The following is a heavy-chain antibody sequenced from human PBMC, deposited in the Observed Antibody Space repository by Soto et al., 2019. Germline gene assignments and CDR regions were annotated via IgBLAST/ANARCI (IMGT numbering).Heavy chain of an antibody. D-gene: IGHD5-12*01. Sequence: SETLSLTCAVYGGSFSGYYWSWIRQPPGKGLEWIGEINHSGSTNYNPSLKSRVTISVDTSKNQFSLKLSSVTAADTAVYYCARGRDGYKTLGYWGQGTLVTVSS. J-gene: IGHJ4*02. CDR2: INHSGST. V-gene: IGHV4-34*01. CDR1: GGSFSGYY. CDR3: ARGRDGYKTLGY.